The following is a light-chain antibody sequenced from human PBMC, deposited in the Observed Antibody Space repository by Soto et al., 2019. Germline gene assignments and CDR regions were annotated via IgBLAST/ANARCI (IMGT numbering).Light chain of an antibody. V-gene: IGLV2-14*03. CDR2: DVN. CDR3: TSWTTSTTMI. J-gene: IGLJ2*01. CDR1: RSDIGAYNF. Sequence: QSVLTQPASVSGSPGQSITISCTGTRSDIGAYNFVSWYQQHPDKAPKLILYDVNIRPSGVSYRSSGSKSGNTASLTISGLQAEDEADYYCTSWTTSTTMIFGGGTKVTVL.